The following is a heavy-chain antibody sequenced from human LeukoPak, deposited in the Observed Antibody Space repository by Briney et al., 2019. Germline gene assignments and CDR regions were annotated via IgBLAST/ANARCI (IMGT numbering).Heavy chain of an antibody. CDR2: IYYSGST. Sequence: SSETLSLTCSVSGGSISRYYWSWIRQPPGKGLEWIGYIYYSGSTNYNPSLKSRVTISVDTSKNQFSLKLSSVTAADTAVYYCARQTGSGLFILPGGQGTLVTVSS. D-gene: IGHD3/OR15-3a*01. CDR1: GGSISRYY. V-gene: IGHV4-59*08. CDR3: ARQTGSGLFILP. J-gene: IGHJ4*02.